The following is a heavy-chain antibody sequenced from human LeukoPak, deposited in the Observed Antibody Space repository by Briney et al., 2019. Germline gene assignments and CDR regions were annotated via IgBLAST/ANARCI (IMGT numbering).Heavy chain of an antibody. J-gene: IGHJ6*02. V-gene: IGHV1-18*01. Sequence: ASVKVSCKASGYTFTSYGISWVRQAPGQGLEWMGWISAYNGNTNYAQKLQGRVTMTRDTSTSTVYMELSSLRSEDTAVYYCARDGRTGYYYYGMDVWGQGTTVTVSS. CDR2: ISAYNGNT. CDR3: ARDGRTGYYYYGMDV. CDR1: GYTFTSYG.